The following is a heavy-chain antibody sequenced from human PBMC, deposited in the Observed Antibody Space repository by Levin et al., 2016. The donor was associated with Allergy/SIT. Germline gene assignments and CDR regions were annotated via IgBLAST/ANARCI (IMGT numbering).Heavy chain of an antibody. CDR1: GFTFSRYS. J-gene: IGHJ4*02. CDR2: IIDTGRKT. Sequence: GGSLRLSCGASGFTFSRYSMSWVRQAPGKGLEWVTEIIDTGRKTYCADSVKGRFTISRDNNKNTLFLQMNSLRVEDTAVYYCAKGHYGSGSYYTLSFDSWGQGTLVTVSS. D-gene: IGHD3-10*01. CDR3: AKGHYGSGSYYTLSFDS. V-gene: IGHV3-23*01.